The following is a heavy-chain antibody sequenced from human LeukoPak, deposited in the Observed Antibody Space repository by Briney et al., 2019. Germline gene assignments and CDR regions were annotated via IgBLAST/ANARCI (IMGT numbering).Heavy chain of an antibody. CDR2: IYYSGST. CDR1: GGSISNSYYY. D-gene: IGHD2-21*02. J-gene: IGHJ3*02. CDR3: ARERGSIVVVTEDDAFDI. V-gene: IGHV4-39*07. Sequence: SETLSLTCTVSGGSISNSYYYWGWIRQPPGKGLEWIGSIYYSGSTYYTPSLQSRVTISVDTSKNQFSLKLSSVTAADTAVYYCARERGSIVVVTEDDAFDIWGQGTMVTVSS.